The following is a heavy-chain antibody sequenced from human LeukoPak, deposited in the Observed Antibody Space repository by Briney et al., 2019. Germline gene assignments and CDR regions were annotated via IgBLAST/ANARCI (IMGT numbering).Heavy chain of an antibody. CDR2: INSDGSST. CDR3: ASDLKWELLQPFDY. J-gene: IGHJ4*02. Sequence: GGSLRLSCAASGFTFSRYWMHWVRQAPGKGLVWASRINSDGSSTNYADSVKGRFIISRDNAKNTLYLQMNSLRAEDTAMYYCASDLKWELLQPFDYWGQGTLVTVSS. CDR1: GFTFSRYW. V-gene: IGHV3-74*01. D-gene: IGHD1-26*01.